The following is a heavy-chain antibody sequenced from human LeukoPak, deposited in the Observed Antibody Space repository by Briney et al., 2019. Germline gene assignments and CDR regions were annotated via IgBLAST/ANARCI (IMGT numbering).Heavy chain of an antibody. CDR3: ASHSILSDY. CDR1: VFTFSSSA. V-gene: IGHV3-23*01. J-gene: IGHJ4*02. D-gene: IGHD4-11*01. CDR2: ITGSGGST. Sequence: PGGSLRLSCAASVFTFSSSAMNWVRQAPGTGLEWVSTITGSGGSTYYADSVKGRFTISRDNSKNTLYLQMNSLRAEDTALYYCASHSILSDYWGQGTLVTVSS.